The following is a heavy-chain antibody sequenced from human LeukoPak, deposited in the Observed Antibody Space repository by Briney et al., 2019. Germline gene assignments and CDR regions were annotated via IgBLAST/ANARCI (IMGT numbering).Heavy chain of an antibody. CDR3: ARGIIKWSYYDSSGYYQDFDY. CDR1: GGTFSSYA. Sequence: ASVKVSCKASGGTFSSYAISWVRQAPGQGLEWMGGIIPIFGTSNYAQKFQGRVTITADKSTSTAYMEMSSLRSEDTAVYYCARGIIKWSYYDSSGYYQDFDYWGQGTLVTVSS. V-gene: IGHV1-69*06. D-gene: IGHD3-22*01. J-gene: IGHJ4*02. CDR2: IIPIFGTS.